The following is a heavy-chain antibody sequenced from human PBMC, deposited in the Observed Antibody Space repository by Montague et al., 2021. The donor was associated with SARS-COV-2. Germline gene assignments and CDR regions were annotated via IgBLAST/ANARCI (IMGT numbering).Heavy chain of an antibody. CDR3: ARSRRITIFGVGLSNYYGMDV. D-gene: IGHD3-3*01. Sequence: SETLSLTCAVYGGSFSGYYWSWIRQPPGKGLEWIGEINHSGSTNYNPSLKSRVTISVDTSKNQFSLKLSSVTAADTAVYYCARSRRITIFGVGLSNYYGMDVWGQGTTVTVS. CDR2: INHSGST. CDR1: GGSFSGYY. J-gene: IGHJ6*02. V-gene: IGHV4-34*01.